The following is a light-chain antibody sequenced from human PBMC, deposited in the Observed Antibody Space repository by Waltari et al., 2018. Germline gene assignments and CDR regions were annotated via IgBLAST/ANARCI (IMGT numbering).Light chain of an antibody. CDR3: QSYDNNLSAV. V-gene: IGLV1-40*01. J-gene: IGLJ2*01. CDR2: GNS. Sequence: QSVLTQPPSVSGAPGQRVTIACPGSRPDNGAGYVVHWDQQLPGTAPKLLIYGNSNRPSGVPDRFSGSKSGTSASLAITGLQAEDEADYYCQSYDNNLSAVFGGGTKLTVL. CDR1: RPDNGAGYV.